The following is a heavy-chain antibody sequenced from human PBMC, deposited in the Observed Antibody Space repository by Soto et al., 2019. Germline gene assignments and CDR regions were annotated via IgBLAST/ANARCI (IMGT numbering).Heavy chain of an antibody. Sequence: QVQLQESGPGLVKPSETLSLTCTVSGGSISSYYWSWIRQPPGKGLEWIGYIYYSGSTNYNPSLKSRVTISVDTSKNQFSLKLSSVTAADTAVYYCARDRYDGAYFDYWGQGTLVTVSS. CDR1: GGSISSYY. CDR2: IYYSGST. V-gene: IGHV4-59*01. CDR3: ARDRYDGAYFDY. J-gene: IGHJ4*02. D-gene: IGHD1-1*01.